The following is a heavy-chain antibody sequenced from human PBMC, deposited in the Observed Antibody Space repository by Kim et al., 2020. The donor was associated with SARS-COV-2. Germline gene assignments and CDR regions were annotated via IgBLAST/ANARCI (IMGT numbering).Heavy chain of an antibody. J-gene: IGHJ3*02. V-gene: IGHV3-66*01. CDR3: ARAPPTVTAFDI. D-gene: IGHD4-17*01. Sequence: YNADSVKGRFTISRDNSKNTLYLQMNSLRAEDTAVYYCARAPPTVTAFDIWGQGTVVTVSS.